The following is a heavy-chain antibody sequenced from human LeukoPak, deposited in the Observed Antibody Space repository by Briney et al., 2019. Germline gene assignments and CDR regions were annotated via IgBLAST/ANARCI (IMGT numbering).Heavy chain of an antibody. CDR3: AKDRGDGYNLDY. J-gene: IGHJ4*02. D-gene: IGHD5-24*01. CDR1: GFTFSSYA. CDR2: ISGSGGST. V-gene: IGHV3-23*01. Sequence: GGSLRLSCAASGFTFSSYAMSWVRQAPGRGLEWVSAISGSGGSTYYADSVKGRFTISRDNSKNTLYLQMNSLRAEDTAVYYCAKDRGDGYNLDYWGQGTLVTVSS.